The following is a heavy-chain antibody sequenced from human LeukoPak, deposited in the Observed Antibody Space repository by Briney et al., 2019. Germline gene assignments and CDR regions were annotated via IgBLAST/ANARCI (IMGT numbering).Heavy chain of an antibody. V-gene: IGHV3-30*02. CDR2: IRYYGSNK. Sequence: GGSLRLSCAASGCTFSSYGMHWVRPARDKGLEWVSFIRYYGSNKYYADCVKGRFTISRYNSKITLYLQMDSLRAEDTALYYCAKDVVPTAWGQGTLVTVSS. J-gene: IGHJ4*02. D-gene: IGHD2-2*01. CDR1: GCTFSSYG. CDR3: AKDVVPTA.